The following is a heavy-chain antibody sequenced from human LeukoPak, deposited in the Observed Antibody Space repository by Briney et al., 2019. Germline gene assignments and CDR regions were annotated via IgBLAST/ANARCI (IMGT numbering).Heavy chain of an antibody. Sequence: SETLSLTCTVSGCSISSYYWSWIRQPPGKGLEWIGYIYYSGSTNYNPSLKSRVTISVDTSKNQFSLKLSSVTAADTAVYYCARARASGSGYPYYFDYWGQGTLVTVSS. CDR3: ARARASGSGYPYYFDY. CDR1: GCSISSYY. J-gene: IGHJ4*02. V-gene: IGHV4-59*01. CDR2: IYYSGST. D-gene: IGHD5-12*01.